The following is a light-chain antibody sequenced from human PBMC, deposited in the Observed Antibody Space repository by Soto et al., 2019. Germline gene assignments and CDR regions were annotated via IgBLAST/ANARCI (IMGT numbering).Light chain of an antibody. CDR3: LQDYSCPRT. V-gene: IGKV1-6*02. J-gene: IGKJ4*01. Sequence: AIQVTQSPSSRSASVGDRVTITCRASQGIRNDLRSYQQKTGKDPTLLIYAASSIQSGGTSRFSGSGSGTDDTLTISSMQHEDFATEYCLQDYSCPRTFGGGTKVDIK. CDR2: AAS. CDR1: QGIRND.